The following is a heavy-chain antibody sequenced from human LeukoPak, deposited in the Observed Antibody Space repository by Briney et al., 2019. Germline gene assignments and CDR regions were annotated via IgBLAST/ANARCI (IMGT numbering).Heavy chain of an antibody. J-gene: IGHJ5*02. V-gene: IGHV4-59*01. Sequence: SETLSLTCTVSGGSISSYYWSWIRQPPGKGLEWIGYIYYSGSTNYNPSLTSRVTISVDTSKNQFSLKLSSVTAADTAVYYCARDTMVRGVINANWFDPWGQGTLVTVSS. CDR1: GGSISSYY. D-gene: IGHD3-10*01. CDR2: IYYSGST. CDR3: ARDTMVRGVINANWFDP.